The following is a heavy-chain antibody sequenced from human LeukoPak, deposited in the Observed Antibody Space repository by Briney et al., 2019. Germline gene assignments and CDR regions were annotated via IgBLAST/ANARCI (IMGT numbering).Heavy chain of an antibody. V-gene: IGHV1-2*02. CDR3: ARGVTARGFYYMDI. Sequence: GASVKVSCKASGYTFTGYYIQWVRQAPGQGLEWMGWINPHSGGTNYAQEFQGRVTMTRDTSIGTAYMELSSLRPDDTAVYSCARGVTARGFYYMDIWGNGTTVTISS. CDR1: GYTFTGYY. CDR2: INPHSGGT. D-gene: IGHD2-21*02. J-gene: IGHJ6*03.